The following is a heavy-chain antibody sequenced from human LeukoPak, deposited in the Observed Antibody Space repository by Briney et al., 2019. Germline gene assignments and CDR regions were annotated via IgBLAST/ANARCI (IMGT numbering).Heavy chain of an antibody. J-gene: IGHJ5*02. CDR3: ARERGEFWFDP. V-gene: IGHV3-53*01. Sequence: GGSLRLSCAASGFTFSSYSMNWVRQAPGKGLEWVSVIYSGGNTYYADSVKGRFTISRDNSKNTVYLQLNSLRAEDTAVYYCARERGEFWFDPWGQGTLVTVSS. CDR2: IYSGGNT. CDR1: GFTFSSYS. D-gene: IGHD3-10*01.